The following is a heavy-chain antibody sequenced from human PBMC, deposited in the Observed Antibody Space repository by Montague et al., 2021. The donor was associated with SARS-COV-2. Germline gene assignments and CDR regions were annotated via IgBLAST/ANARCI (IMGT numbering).Heavy chain of an antibody. CDR2: IHYSGST. Sequence: SETLSLTCTLSGGSISSSSYYWDWIRQPPGKGLEWIGSIHYSGSTYYXPSLKSRVTISVDTSKKHFSLKQSSVTAADTAVYFCAAQSSGGYCSSSSCYVWFDPWGQGTLITVSS. V-gene: IGHV4-39*01. CDR3: AAQSSGGYCSSSSCYVWFDP. J-gene: IGHJ5*02. D-gene: IGHD2-2*01. CDR1: GGSISSSSYY.